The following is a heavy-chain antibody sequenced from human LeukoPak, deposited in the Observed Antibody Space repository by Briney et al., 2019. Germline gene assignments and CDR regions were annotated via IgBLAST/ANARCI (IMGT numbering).Heavy chain of an antibody. CDR3: ARYSGNIAALDY. D-gene: IGHD6-6*01. Sequence: PGGSLRLSCVASGFTFGKYWMSWVRQAPGKGLEWVAAIWYDGSKDYYADSVKGRFTISRDNSKNTLYLEMNSLRAEDAAVYYCARYSGNIAALDYWGQGTLVTVSS. CDR2: IWYDGSKD. V-gene: IGHV3-33*07. J-gene: IGHJ4*02. CDR1: GFTFGKYW.